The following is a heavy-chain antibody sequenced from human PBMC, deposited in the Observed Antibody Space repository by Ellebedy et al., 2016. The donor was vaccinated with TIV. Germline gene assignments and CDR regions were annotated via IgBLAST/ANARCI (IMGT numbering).Heavy chain of an antibody. CDR1: GYSFTSYW. CDR3: ARSRDGYNFPDY. V-gene: IGHV5-51*01. CDR2: IYPSDSDT. D-gene: IGHD5-24*01. J-gene: IGHJ4*02. Sequence: PGGSLRLSCKASGYSFTSYWLAWVRQMPGKGLEYMGIIYPSDSDTRYSPSFQGQVTISADKSINTAYLQWSSLKASDTAMYYCARSRDGYNFPDYWGQGTLVTVSS.